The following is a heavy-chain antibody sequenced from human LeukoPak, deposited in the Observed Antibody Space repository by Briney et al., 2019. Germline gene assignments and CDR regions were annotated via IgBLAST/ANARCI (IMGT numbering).Heavy chain of an antibody. CDR2: INPSGGST. J-gene: IGHJ6*02. Sequence: RASVTVSCKASGYTFTSYYMHWVRQAPGQGLEWMGIINPSGGSTSYAQKFQGRVTMTRDTSTSTVYMELSSLRSEDTAVYYCARVLGEVEYGMDVWGQGTTVTVSS. D-gene: IGHD3-10*01. CDR3: ARVLGEVEYGMDV. V-gene: IGHV1-46*01. CDR1: GYTFTSYY.